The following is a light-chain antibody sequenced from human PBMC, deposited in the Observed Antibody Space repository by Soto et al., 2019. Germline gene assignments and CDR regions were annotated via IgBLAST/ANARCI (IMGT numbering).Light chain of an antibody. Sequence: DIQMTQSASSLSASVGDRVTITCQASQDISNYLNWYQQKKGKAPKLLIYDASNLETGVPSRFSGSGYGTDFNFTISSLQTEDIATYYCQQYDNLPLTFGGGTKVDIK. CDR3: QQYDNLPLT. CDR2: DAS. CDR1: QDISNY. V-gene: IGKV1-33*01. J-gene: IGKJ4*01.